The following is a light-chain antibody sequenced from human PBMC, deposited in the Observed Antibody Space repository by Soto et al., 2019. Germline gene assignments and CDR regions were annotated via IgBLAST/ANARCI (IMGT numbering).Light chain of an antibody. CDR1: QGISSY. CDR2: AAS. Sequence: AIRMTQSPSSFSASTGDRVTITCRASQGISSYLAWYQQKPGKAPKLLIYAASTLQSGVPSRFSGSGSGTDFTLTISCPQSEDFATYYCQQYYSYPHTFGQAPKVEIK. CDR3: QQYYSYPHT. J-gene: IGKJ1*01. V-gene: IGKV1-8*01.